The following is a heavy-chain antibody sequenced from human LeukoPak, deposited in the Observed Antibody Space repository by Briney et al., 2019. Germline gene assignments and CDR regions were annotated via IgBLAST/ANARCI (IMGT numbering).Heavy chain of an antibody. CDR2: INWNGGST. V-gene: IGHV3-20*04. Sequence: GGSLRLSCAASGFTFDDYGMSWVRQAPGKGLEWVSGINWNGGSTGYADSVKGRFTISRDNAKNSLYLQMNSLRAEDTALYYCARDEDPNSYSSSSGSDYWGQGTLVTVSS. J-gene: IGHJ4*02. CDR3: ARDEDPNSYSSSSGSDY. D-gene: IGHD6-6*01. CDR1: GFTFDDYG.